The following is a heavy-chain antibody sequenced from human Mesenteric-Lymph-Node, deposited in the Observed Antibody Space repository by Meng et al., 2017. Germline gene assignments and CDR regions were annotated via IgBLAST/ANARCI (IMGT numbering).Heavy chain of an antibody. CDR3: ARGVGSSWYRGYWFDP. D-gene: IGHD6-13*01. CDR2: IYHSGNT. V-gene: IGHV4-4*02. CDR1: GGSLSSSNW. J-gene: IGHJ5*02. Sequence: QVQRQQALPVLVLPSATPSLTLAVSGGSLSSSNWWSWGRQPPGKGLEWIGEIYHSGNTNYNPYLKSRVTISVDKSKNQFSLKLSSVTAADTAVYYCARGVGSSWYRGYWFDPWGQGTLVTVSS.